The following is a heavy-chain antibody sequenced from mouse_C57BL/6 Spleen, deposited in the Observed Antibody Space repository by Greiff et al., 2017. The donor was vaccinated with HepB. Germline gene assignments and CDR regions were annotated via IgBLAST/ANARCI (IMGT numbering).Heavy chain of an antibody. CDR2: ISSGGSYT. Sequence: EVQVVESGGDLVKPGGSLKLSCAASGFTFSSYGMSWVRQTPDKRLEWVATISSGGSYTYYPDSVKGRFTISRDNAKNTLYLQRSSLKSEDTAMYYCARQSTMVATAPPWFAYWGQGTLVTVSA. CDR1: GFTFSSYG. D-gene: IGHD2-1*01. CDR3: ARQSTMVATAPPWFAY. J-gene: IGHJ3*01. V-gene: IGHV5-6*01.